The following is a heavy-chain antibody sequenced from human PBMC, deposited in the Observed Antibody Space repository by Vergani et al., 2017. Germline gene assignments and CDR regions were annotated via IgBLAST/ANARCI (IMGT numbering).Heavy chain of an antibody. CDR2: ISGSGGST. V-gene: IGHV3-23*04. D-gene: IGHD2-15*01. Sequence: EVQLVESGGGLVQPGGSLRLSCAASGFTFSSYAMSWVRQAPGKGLEWVSAISGSGGSTYYADSVKGRFTISRDNSKNTLYLQMNSLIAEDTAVYYCAKDLYCSGGSCYLGGWFDPWGQGTLVTVSS. J-gene: IGHJ5*02. CDR1: GFTFSSYA. CDR3: AKDLYCSGGSCYLGGWFDP.